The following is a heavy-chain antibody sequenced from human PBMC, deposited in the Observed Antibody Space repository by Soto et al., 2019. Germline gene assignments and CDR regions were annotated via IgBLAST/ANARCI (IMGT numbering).Heavy chain of an antibody. Sequence: GSLRLSCAASGLTFNRYWMHWVRHAPGKGLVWVSHINTDGSNTNYADSVKGRFTISRDNAKSTLFLQMNSLRDEDTAVYYCAREFCSGGNCYTYYFDPWGQGXPVTVSS. V-gene: IGHV3-74*01. CDR3: AREFCSGGNCYTYYFDP. J-gene: IGHJ5*02. D-gene: IGHD2-15*01. CDR2: INTDGSNT. CDR1: GLTFNRYW.